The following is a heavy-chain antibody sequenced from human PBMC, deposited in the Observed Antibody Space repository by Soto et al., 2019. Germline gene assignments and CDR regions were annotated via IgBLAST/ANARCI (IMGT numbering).Heavy chain of an antibody. Sequence: ASVKVSCKASGYTFTNFGISWVRQAPGQGLEWMGWISAYNGNTNYAQKFQGRVTMTTDKSTSTAYMELSSLRSEDTAVYYCASTATGFDYWGQGTLVTVSS. CDR3: ASTATGFDY. D-gene: IGHD5-18*01. CDR1: GYTFTNFG. V-gene: IGHV1-18*01. J-gene: IGHJ4*02. CDR2: ISAYNGNT.